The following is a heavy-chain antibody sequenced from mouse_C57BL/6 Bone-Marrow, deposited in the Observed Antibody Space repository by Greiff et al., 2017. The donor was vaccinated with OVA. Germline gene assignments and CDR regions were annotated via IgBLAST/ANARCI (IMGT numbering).Heavy chain of an antibody. Sequence: QVQLKQPGAELVKPGASVKLSCTASGFTFTSYWMHWVQQSPGQGLEWIGMIHPNSGSTNYHEKFKSKVTLTVDNSTSTAYMQLSSLTSDDSAVYYCAREECFTWYFDYWGRGTALTVSS. J-gene: IGHJ2*01. CDR3: AREECFTWYFDY. CDR2: IHPNSGST. CDR1: GFTFTSYW. V-gene: IGHV1-64*01.